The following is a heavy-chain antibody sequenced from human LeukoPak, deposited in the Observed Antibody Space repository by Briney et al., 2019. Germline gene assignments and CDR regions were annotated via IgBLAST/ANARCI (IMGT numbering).Heavy chain of an antibody. D-gene: IGHD3-22*01. CDR2: ISWNSGSI. J-gene: IGHJ4*02. CDR1: GFTFDDYA. CDR3: AREAERVDSSSYYGYYFDY. V-gene: IGHV3-9*01. Sequence: GGSLRLSCAASGFTFDDYAMHWVRQAPGKGLEWVSGISWNSGSIGYADSVKGRFTISRDSAKNSLYLQMNSLRAEDTAVYYCAREAERVDSSSYYGYYFDYWGQGALVTVSS.